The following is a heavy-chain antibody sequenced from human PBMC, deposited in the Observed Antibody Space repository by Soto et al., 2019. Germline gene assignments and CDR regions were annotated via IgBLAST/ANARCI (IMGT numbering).Heavy chain of an antibody. D-gene: IGHD2-2*01. CDR1: GGTFSSYA. Sequence: QVQLVQSGAEVKKPGSSVKVSCKASGGTFSSYAISWVRQAPGQGLEWMGGIIPIFGTANYAQKFQGRVTISADESSSTAYMELRSLRCEYTAVYYCARGGDIVVVPAEGGYYYYGMYVWGQGTTVTVSS. CDR3: ARGGDIVVVPAEGGYYYYGMYV. V-gene: IGHV1-69*01. J-gene: IGHJ6*02. CDR2: IIPIFGTA.